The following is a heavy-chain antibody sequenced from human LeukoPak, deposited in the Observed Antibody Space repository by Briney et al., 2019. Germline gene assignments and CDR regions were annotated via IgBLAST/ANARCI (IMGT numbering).Heavy chain of an antibody. D-gene: IGHD3-22*01. CDR2: ISGSGGST. V-gene: IGHV3-23*01. J-gene: IGHJ3*01. CDR1: GFTFSSYA. CDR3: ARDRNYFDTTAYSPDAFDL. Sequence: GGSLRLSCAASGFTFSSYAMSWVRQAPGKGLEWVSAISGSGGSTYYADSVKGRFTISRDNAKNSLYLQMNSLRAEDTAVYYCARDRNYFDTTAYSPDAFDLWGQGTMVTVSS.